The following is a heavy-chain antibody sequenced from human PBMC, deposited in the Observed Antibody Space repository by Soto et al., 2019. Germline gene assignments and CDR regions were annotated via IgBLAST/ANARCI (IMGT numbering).Heavy chain of an antibody. J-gene: IGHJ5*02. CDR3: ARGLRYFDFP. CDR2: ISYDGSNK. V-gene: IGHV3-30-3*01. D-gene: IGHD3-9*01. CDR1: GFTFSSYA. Sequence: GGSLRLSCAASGFTFSSYAMHWVRQAPGKGLEWVAVISYDGSNKYYADSVKGRFTISRDNSKNTLYLQMNSLRAEDTAVYYCARGLRYFDFPWGQGTLVTVSS.